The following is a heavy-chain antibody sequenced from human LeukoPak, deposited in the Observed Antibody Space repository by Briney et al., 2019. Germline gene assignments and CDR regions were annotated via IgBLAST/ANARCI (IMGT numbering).Heavy chain of an antibody. D-gene: IGHD3-22*01. CDR2: ISDSGST. Sequence: SETLSLTCTVSGGSISSYYWSWIRQPPGRGLEWIGYISDSGSTNYNPSLKSRVTISVDTSKNQFSLMLSSVTAADTAVYYCARGYDSSAYYPFNYWGQGTLVTVSS. CDR1: GGSISSYY. CDR3: ARGYDSSAYYPFNY. V-gene: IGHV4-59*01. J-gene: IGHJ4*02.